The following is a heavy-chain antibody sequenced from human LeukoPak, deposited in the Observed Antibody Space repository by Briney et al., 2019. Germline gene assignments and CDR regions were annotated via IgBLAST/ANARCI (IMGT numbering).Heavy chain of an antibody. Sequence: GGSLRLSCAASGFTFSNYGMHWVRQAAGKGLEWVAVISYDGTKRYYGDSVKGRFTISRDDSKNTVYLLLNSLRGEDTAVYFCARDRWGSYGYSYSYYFYGMDVWGQGTTVTVSS. D-gene: IGHD5-18*01. J-gene: IGHJ6*02. CDR3: ARDRWGSYGYSYSYYFYGMDV. V-gene: IGHV3-30*03. CDR2: ISYDGTKR. CDR1: GFTFSNYG.